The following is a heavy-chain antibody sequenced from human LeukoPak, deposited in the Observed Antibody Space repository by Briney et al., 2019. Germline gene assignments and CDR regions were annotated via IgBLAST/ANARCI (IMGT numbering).Heavy chain of an antibody. CDR3: ARDGVGGVYGDYGYFDL. CDR2: INPNSGGT. D-gene: IGHD4-17*01. V-gene: IGHV1-2*02. Sequence: ASVKVSCKASGYTFTDYYMHWVRQAPGQGLEWMGWINPNSGGTNYAQKFQGRVTMTRDTSISTAYMELSRLRSDDTAVYYCARDGVGGVYGDYGYFDLWGRGTLVTVSS. J-gene: IGHJ2*01. CDR1: GYTFTDYY.